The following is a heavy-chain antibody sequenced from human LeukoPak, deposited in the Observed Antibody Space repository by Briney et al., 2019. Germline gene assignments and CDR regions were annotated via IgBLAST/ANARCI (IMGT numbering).Heavy chain of an antibody. CDR2: ISSSSSYI. CDR3: ARVHGPAAVDY. J-gene: IGHJ4*02. V-gene: IGHV3-21*01. CDR1: GFTFSSYS. D-gene: IGHD2-2*01. Sequence: PGGSLRLSCAASGFTFSSYSMNWVRQAPGKGLEWVSSISSSSSYIYYADSVKGRFTVSRDNAKNSLYLQMNSLRAEDTAVYYCARVHGPAAVDYWGQGTLVTVSS.